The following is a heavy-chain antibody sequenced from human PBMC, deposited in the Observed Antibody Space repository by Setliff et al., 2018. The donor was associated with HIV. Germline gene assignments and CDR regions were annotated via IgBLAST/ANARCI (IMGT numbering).Heavy chain of an antibody. CDR1: GDTLSSYS. V-gene: IGHV1-69*10. Sequence: AASVKVSCKASGDTLSSYSISWVRQAPGQGLEWMGAIIPLVGLADYAQKFQGRLTLTGDKSTNIVYMDLSSLTFEDTAVYFCVRDPWGSGSFGSIHFWGPGTLVTVSS. CDR3: VRDPWGSGSFGSIHF. D-gene: IGHD3-10*01. CDR2: IIPLVGLA. J-gene: IGHJ4*02.